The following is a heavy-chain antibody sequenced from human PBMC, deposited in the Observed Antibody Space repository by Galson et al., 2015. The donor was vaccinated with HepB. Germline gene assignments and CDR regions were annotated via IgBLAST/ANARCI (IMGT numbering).Heavy chain of an antibody. CDR1: GCTLSSYA. Sequence: SLRLSYAASGCTLSSYAIHWVRQAPGKGLEWVTVISYDGRTQNYADSVMGRFTITRDNSKDPVYLQMSSLRADDTAVYYCARDSGYVSGWYAGRGGFDYWGQGAVVIVSS. CDR2: ISYDGRTQ. CDR3: ARDSGYVSGWYAGRGGFDY. J-gene: IGHJ4*02. D-gene: IGHD6-19*01. V-gene: IGHV3-30*03.